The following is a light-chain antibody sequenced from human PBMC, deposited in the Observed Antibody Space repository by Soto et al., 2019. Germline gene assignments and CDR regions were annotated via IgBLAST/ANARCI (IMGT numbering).Light chain of an antibody. Sequence: EIVMTQSPATLSVSPGETVTLSCRASQSVNSNLAWYQQKPGQAPRLLIYHASTRATGIPARFSGSGSGTEFTLTISSLQSEDFAVYYCQQRSNWPHITFGPGTKVDIK. J-gene: IGKJ3*01. CDR1: QSVNSN. CDR3: QQRSNWPHIT. V-gene: IGKV3D-15*01. CDR2: HAS.